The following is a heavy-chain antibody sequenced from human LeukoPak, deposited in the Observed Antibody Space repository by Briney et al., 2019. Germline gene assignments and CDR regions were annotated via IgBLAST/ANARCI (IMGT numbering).Heavy chain of an antibody. CDR1: GYTFTSYA. CDR2: FDPEDGET. CDR3: ATTYNWNYVLDY. D-gene: IGHD1-7*01. V-gene: IGHV1-24*01. J-gene: IGHJ4*02. Sequence: GASVKVSCKASGYTFTSYAMNWVRQAPGKGLEWMGGFDPEDGETIYAQKFQGRVTMTEDTSTDTAYMELSSLRSEDTAVYYCATTYNWNYVLDYWGQGTLVTVSS.